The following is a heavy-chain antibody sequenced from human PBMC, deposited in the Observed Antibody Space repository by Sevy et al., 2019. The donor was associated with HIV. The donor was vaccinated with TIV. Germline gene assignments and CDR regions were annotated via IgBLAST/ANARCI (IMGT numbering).Heavy chain of an antibody. V-gene: IGHV6-1*01. CDR2: TYYRSTWDN. Sequence: SQSLSLTCALSGDSVSSNSVAWNSIRQSPSRGLEWLGRTYYRSTWDNDYAVSVKSRITINPETSKNQFSLQLNSVTPEDTAVYYCARTTSGWFDYWGQGTPVTVSS. D-gene: IGHD6-19*01. CDR3: ARTTSGWFDY. J-gene: IGHJ4*02. CDR1: GDSVSSNSVA.